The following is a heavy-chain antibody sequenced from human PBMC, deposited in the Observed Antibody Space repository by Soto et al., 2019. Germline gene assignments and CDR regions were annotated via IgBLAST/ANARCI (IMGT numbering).Heavy chain of an antibody. V-gene: IGHV4-39*01. Sequence: KPWETLSLTCTVSGGSISSSSYYWGWIRQPPGKGLEWIGSIYYSGSTYYNPSLKSRVTISVDTSKNQFSLKLSSVTAADTAVYYCARASITMVRGVVYYYGMDVWGQGTTVTVSS. CDR3: ARASITMVRGVVYYYGMDV. CDR2: IYYSGST. J-gene: IGHJ6*02. CDR1: GGSISSSSYY. D-gene: IGHD3-10*01.